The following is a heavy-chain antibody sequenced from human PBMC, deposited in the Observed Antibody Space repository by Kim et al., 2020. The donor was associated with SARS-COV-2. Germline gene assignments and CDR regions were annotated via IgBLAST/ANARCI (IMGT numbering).Heavy chain of an antibody. V-gene: IGHV3-23*01. D-gene: IGHD6-13*01. J-gene: IGHJ4*02. CDR3: AKDYSSNPFDY. CDR2: T. Sequence: TYYADSVKGRFTISRDNSKNTLYLQMNSLRAEDTAVYYCAKDYSSNPFDYWGQGTLVTVSS.